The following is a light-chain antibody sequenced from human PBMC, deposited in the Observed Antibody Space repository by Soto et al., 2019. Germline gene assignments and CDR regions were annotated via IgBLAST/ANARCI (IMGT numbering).Light chain of an antibody. CDR3: QQSYSTPWT. CDR1: QTISTY. J-gene: IGKJ1*01. V-gene: IGKV1-39*01. Sequence: DIQMTQSPSPLSASLGDRVTITCGASQTISTYLNWYQQKKGKAPKLLIYAASSLQSGVPSRFSGSGYGTDFNLTISSLQPEDFATYYCQQSYSTPWTFGQGTKVDIK. CDR2: AAS.